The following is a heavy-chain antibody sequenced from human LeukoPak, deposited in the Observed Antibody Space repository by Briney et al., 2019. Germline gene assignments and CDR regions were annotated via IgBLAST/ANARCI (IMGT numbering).Heavy chain of an antibody. CDR2: INPNSGGI. D-gene: IGHD1-26*01. V-gene: IGHV1-2*02. J-gene: IGHJ4*02. Sequence: AAVKVSCKASGYTFTGYYMHWVRQAPGQGLEWMGWINPNSGGINYAQKFQGRVTMTRDTSIRTAYMELSRLRSDDTAVYYCAREGYSGSYSSYWGQGTLVTVSS. CDR1: GYTFTGYY. CDR3: AREGYSGSYSSY.